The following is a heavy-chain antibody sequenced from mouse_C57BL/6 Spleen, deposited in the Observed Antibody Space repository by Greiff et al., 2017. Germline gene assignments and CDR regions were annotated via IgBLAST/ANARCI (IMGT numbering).Heavy chain of an antibody. CDR1: GYTFTSYW. CDR2: IDPSDSYT. V-gene: IGHV1-69*01. D-gene: IGHD2-3*01. J-gene: IGHJ3*01. Sequence: VQLQQSGAELVMPGASVKLSCKASGYTFTSYWMHWVKQRPGQGLEWIGEIDPSDSYTNYNQKFKGKSTLTVDKSSSTAYMQLSSLTSEDSAVYYCARYDGYPFAYWDQGTLVTVSA. CDR3: ARYDGYPFAY.